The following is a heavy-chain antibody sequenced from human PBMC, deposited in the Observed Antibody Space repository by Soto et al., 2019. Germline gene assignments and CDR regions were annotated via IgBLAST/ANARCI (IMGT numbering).Heavy chain of an antibody. CDR2: MNPKSGNT. Sequence: QVQLVQSGAEVKKPGASVKVSCKASGYTFTNYDINWVRQATGQGLEWMGWMNPKSGNTGYAQQFQGRIIMTRSTSISPAYMELSSLRSEDTALYYCVRVYGEIDYWGQGTLVTVSS. CDR3: VRVYGEIDY. V-gene: IGHV1-8*01. D-gene: IGHD4-17*01. CDR1: GYTFTNYD. J-gene: IGHJ4*02.